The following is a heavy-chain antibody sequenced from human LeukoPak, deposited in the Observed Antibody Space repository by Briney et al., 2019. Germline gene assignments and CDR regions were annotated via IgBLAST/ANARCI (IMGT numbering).Heavy chain of an antibody. CDR2: IKSKTDGGTA. D-gene: IGHD3-3*01. Sequence: GGSLRLSCAASDFTFTNAWMTWVRQTPGMGLEWVGRIKSKTDGGTADYAAPVKGRFTISRDDSKNTLYLQMNSLKTEDTAVYYCATGRDPLYYDYWSGFDYWGQGTLVTVSS. V-gene: IGHV3-15*01. CDR3: ATGRDPLYYDYWSGFDY. J-gene: IGHJ4*02. CDR1: DFTFTNAW.